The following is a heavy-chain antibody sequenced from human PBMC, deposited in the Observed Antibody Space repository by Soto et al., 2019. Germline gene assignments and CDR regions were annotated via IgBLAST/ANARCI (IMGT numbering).Heavy chain of an antibody. Sequence: SETLSLTCTVSGGSISSGGYYWSWIRQHPGKGLEWIGYIYYSGSTYYNPSLKSRVTISVKTSKNQFSLKLSSVTAADTAVYYCARLGVVAATQPNFYYYYMDVWGKGTTVTVSS. CDR3: ARLGVVAATQPNFYYYYMDV. V-gene: IGHV4-31*03. CDR2: IYYSGST. J-gene: IGHJ6*03. CDR1: GGSISSGGYY. D-gene: IGHD2-15*01.